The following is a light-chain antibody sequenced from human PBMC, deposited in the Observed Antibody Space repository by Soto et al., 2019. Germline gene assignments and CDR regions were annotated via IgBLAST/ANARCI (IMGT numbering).Light chain of an antibody. Sequence: DFQIPQPQSSLSASVGDRVPIPCRASQRNSSYLNRYQQKPGKAPKLLIYAASSMQTGVPSRFSGSGSGTDFTLTISSLQPEDFATYYCQQCYSTPVTFGQGTNV. CDR1: QRNSSY. CDR3: QQCYSTPVT. J-gene: IGKJ1*01. CDR2: AAS. V-gene: IGKV1-39*01.